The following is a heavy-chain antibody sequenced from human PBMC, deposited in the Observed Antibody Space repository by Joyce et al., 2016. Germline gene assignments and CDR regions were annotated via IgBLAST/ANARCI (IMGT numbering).Heavy chain of an antibody. V-gene: IGHV3-30*03. D-gene: IGHD3-9*01. Sequence: QGQLVESGGGVVQPGRSLSRSCAASGFTFSNYGMHWVRQAPGKGLEWVAVISYDGSNKQYGDSVKGRFTISRDNSKNTLYLQMNSLRTEDTAVYFCAGGILTGYFDYWGQGTLVSVSS. CDR3: AGGILTGYFDY. J-gene: IGHJ4*02. CDR1: GFTFSNYG. CDR2: ISYDGSNK.